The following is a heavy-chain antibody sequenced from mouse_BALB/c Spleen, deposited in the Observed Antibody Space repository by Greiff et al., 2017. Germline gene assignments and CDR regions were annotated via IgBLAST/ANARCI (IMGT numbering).Heavy chain of an antibody. CDR1: GYTFTSYY. CDR2: INPSNGGT. D-gene: IGHD1-1*01. Sequence: QVQLQQPGAELVKPGASVKLSCKASGYTFTSYYMYWVKQRPGQGLEWIGGINPSNGGTNFNEKFKSKATLTVDKSSSTAYMQLSSLTSEDAAVYYCTREDYGDYYAMDYGGQGTSVTVSS. CDR3: TREDYGDYYAMDY. V-gene: IGHV1S81*02. J-gene: IGHJ4*01.